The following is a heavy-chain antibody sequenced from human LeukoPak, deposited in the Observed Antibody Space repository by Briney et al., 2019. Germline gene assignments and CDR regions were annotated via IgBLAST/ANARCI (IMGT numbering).Heavy chain of an antibody. CDR1: VYTFTSYD. J-gene: IGHJ3*02. CDR3: ARGGENYDILTGYLVLYAFDI. V-gene: IGHV1-18*01. Sequence: GASVKVSCKASVYTFTSYDISWVRQAPGQGLEWMGWISGYNGNTNYAQKVQGRVTMTTDTSTTTAYMELRSLRSDDTAVYYCARGGENYDILTGYLVLYAFDIWGQGTMVTVSS. D-gene: IGHD3-9*01. CDR2: ISGYNGNT.